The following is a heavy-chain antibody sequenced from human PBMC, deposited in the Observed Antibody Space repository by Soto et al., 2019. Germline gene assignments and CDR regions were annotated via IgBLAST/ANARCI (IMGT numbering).Heavy chain of an antibody. V-gene: IGHV1-3*01. Sequence: GASVKVSCKASGYTFTSYAMHWVRQAPGQRLEWMGWINAGNGNTKYSQKFQGRVTITRDTSASTAYMELSSLGSEDTAVYYCAREESIAAAGSAYNWFDPWGHGTLATVSS. CDR1: GYTFTSYA. D-gene: IGHD6-13*01. J-gene: IGHJ5*02. CDR3: AREESIAAAGSAYNWFDP. CDR2: INAGNGNT.